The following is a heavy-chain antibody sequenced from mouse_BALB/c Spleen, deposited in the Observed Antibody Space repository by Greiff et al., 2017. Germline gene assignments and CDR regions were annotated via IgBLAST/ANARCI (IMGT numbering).Heavy chain of an antibody. J-gene: IGHJ3*01. Sequence: DVHLVESGGGLVKPGGSLKLSCAASGFTFSSYTMSWVRQTPEKRLEWVATISSGGGNTYYPDSVKGRFTISRDNAKNNLYLQMSSLRSEDTALYYCARYRDYGSPFAYWGQGTLVTVSA. CDR3: ARYRDYGSPFAY. CDR1: GFTFSSYT. CDR2: ISSGGGNT. D-gene: IGHD1-1*01. V-gene: IGHV5-9*03.